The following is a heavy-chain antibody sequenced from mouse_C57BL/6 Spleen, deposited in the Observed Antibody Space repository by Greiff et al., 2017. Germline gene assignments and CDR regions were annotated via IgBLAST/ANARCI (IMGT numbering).Heavy chain of an antibody. V-gene: IGHV5-17*01. CDR2: ISSGSSPI. CDR1: GFTFSDYG. J-gene: IGHJ4*01. D-gene: IGHD1-1*01. Sequence: EVKLMESGGGSVKPGGSLKLSCAASGFTFSDYGMHWVRPAPETGLEWVAYISSGSSPIYYADKVKGRFTISRDIAKPTLFLQMTSLRSADTSMYYGARQDYYGSSYRYYALDYWGQGTSGTVSS. CDR3: ARQDYYGSSYRYYALDY.